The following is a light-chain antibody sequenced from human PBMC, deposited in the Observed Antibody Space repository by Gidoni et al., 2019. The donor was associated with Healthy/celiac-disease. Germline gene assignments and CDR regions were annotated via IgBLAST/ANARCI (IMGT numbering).Light chain of an antibody. CDR1: SSNIGNNY. V-gene: IGLV1-51*01. CDR3: GTWDSSLSAWV. CDR2: DNN. J-gene: IGLJ3*02. Sequence: QSVLPQPPSVSAAPGKKVTISCSGSSSNIGNNYVSWYQPLPGTAPKLLIYDNNKRPSGIPDRFSGSKSGTSATLGITGLQTGDEADYYCGTWDSSLSAWVFGGGTKLTVL.